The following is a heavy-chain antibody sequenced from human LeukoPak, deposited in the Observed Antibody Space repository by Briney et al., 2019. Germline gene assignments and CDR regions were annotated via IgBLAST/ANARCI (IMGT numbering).Heavy chain of an antibody. CDR1: GFTYSSRT. D-gene: IGHD2-8*02. J-gene: IGHJ5*02. Sequence: GGSLRLSCGASGFTYSSRTRNWVRQAPGKGLEWVSTITNDGVATYYADSVRGRFTVSRDNSRNTLYLQMNSLRVEDTAVYYCAPRGIGGVDWFDPWGQGTLVTVSS. CDR3: APRGIGGVDWFDP. V-gene: IGHV3-23*01. CDR2: ITNDGVAT.